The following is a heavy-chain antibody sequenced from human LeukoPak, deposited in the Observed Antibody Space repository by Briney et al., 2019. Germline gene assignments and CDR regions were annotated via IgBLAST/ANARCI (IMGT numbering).Heavy chain of an antibody. V-gene: IGHV1-18*01. CDR3: ARVPRDYDILTGAPDY. J-gene: IGHJ4*02. D-gene: IGHD3-9*01. Sequence: ASVKVSCKASGYTFTSYGISWVRQAPGQGLEWMGWISAYNGNTNYAQKLQGRVTMTTDTSTSTAYMELRSLRSDDTAVYYCARVPRDYDILTGAPDYWGQGTLVTVSS. CDR1: GYTFTSYG. CDR2: ISAYNGNT.